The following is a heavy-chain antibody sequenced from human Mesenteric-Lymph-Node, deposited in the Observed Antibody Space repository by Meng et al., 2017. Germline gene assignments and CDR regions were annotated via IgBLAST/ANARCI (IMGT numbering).Heavy chain of an antibody. CDR2: IIPIFGTA. V-gene: IGHV1-69*13. D-gene: IGHD5-24*01. CDR3: ARGGYNLYYCYYYGMDV. CDR1: GGTFSSYA. J-gene: IGHJ6*02. Sequence: SVKVSCKASGGTFSSYAISWVRQAPGQGLEWMGGIIPIFGTANYAQKFQGRVTITADESTSTAYMELSSLRSEDTAVYYCARGGYNLYYCYYYGMDVWGQGTTVTVSS.